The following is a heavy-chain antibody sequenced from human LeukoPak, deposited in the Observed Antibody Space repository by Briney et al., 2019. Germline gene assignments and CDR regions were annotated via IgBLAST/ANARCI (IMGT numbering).Heavy chain of an antibody. Sequence: SETLSLTCTVSGGSISSSSYYWGWVRQPPGKGLEWIGSIHYSGSTYYNPSLKSRVTISVDTSKNQFSLKLSSVTAADTAVYYCAGPTVTTYYYYYGMDVWGQGTTVTVSS. J-gene: IGHJ6*02. D-gene: IGHD4-11*01. CDR1: GGSISSSSYY. V-gene: IGHV4-39*01. CDR3: AGPTVTTYYYYYGMDV. CDR2: IHYSGST.